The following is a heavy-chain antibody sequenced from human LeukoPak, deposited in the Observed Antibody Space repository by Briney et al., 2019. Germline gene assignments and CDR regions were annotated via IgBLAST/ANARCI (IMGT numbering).Heavy chain of an antibody. CDR3: ASGGTCYSRWYYFDS. CDR1: GGTFSTYS. V-gene: IGHV1-69*05. CDR2: IVPISGTA. J-gene: IGHJ4*01. D-gene: IGHD2-15*01. Sequence: ASVKVSCKASGGTFSTYSVSWVRQAPGQGLEWMGGIVPISGTANYARKFQGRVTITTDESTTTAYLELSSQRSEDTAVYYCASGGTCYSRWYYFDSWGQGTLVTVSS.